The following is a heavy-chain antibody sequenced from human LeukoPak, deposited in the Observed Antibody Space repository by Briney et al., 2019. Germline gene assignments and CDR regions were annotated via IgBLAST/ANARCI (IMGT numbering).Heavy chain of an antibody. V-gene: IGHV4-4*07. CDR1: GGSISSYY. Sequence: SETLSLTCTVSGGSISSYYWSWIRQPAGKGLEWIGRIYTSGSTNYNPSLKSRVTMSVDTSKNQFSLKLSSVTAADTAVYYCARAPSHYSNYYYYYHYMDVWGKGTTVTVSS. CDR2: IYTSGST. CDR3: ARAPSHYSNYYYYYHYMDV. J-gene: IGHJ6*03. D-gene: IGHD4-11*01.